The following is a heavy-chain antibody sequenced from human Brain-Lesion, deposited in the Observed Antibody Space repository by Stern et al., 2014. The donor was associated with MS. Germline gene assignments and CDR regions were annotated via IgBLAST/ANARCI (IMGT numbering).Heavy chain of an antibody. J-gene: IGHJ4*02. V-gene: IGHV3-9*01. D-gene: IGHD1-14*01. CDR1: GFTFDDYA. CDR2: ISWNSGTI. CDR3: ARDITGSSAYFAY. Sequence: EVQLVESGGDLVQPGRSLRLSCAAFGFTFDDYAMHWVRQAPGKGLGWVAGISWNSGTIGYADSGKGRFTTSRDNAYNSLYLQMNSLRPEDTALYYCARDITGSSAYFAYWGQGTLVTVSS.